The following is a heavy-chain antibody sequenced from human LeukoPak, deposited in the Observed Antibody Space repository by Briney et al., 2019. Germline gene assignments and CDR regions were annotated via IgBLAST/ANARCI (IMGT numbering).Heavy chain of an antibody. CDR1: GYTFTGYY. J-gene: IGHJ4*02. CDR2: INPNSGGT. D-gene: IGHD5-24*01. V-gene: IGHV1-2*02. Sequence: ASVKVSCKASGYTFTGYYMHWVRQAPGQGLGWMGWINPNSGGTNYAQKFQGRVTMTRDTSISTAYMELSRLRSDDTAVYYCARSVEMATIANYWGQGTLVTVSS. CDR3: ARSVEMATIANY.